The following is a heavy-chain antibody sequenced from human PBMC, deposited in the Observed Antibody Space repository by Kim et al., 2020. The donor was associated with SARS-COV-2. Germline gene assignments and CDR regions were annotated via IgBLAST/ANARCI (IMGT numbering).Heavy chain of an antibody. D-gene: IGHD4-17*01. Sequence: GGSLRLSCAVSGFTFSSYWMSWVRQAPGKGLEWVANIKKDGSKKYYVDSVKGRFTVSRDNAKNSLYLQMNSMRAEDTAVYYCARESTATLRGAFDIWGQGTMVTVSS. CDR1: GFTFSSYW. CDR3: ARESTATLRGAFDI. V-gene: IGHV3-7*03. CDR2: IKKDGSKK. J-gene: IGHJ3*02.